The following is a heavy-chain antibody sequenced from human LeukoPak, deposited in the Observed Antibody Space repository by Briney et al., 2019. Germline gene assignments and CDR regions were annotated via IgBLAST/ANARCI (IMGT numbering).Heavy chain of an antibody. CDR1: GGSFSGYY. CDR3: ARSERVGYCSGGSCYSPYFDY. Sequence: PSETLSLTCAVYGGSFSGYYWSWIRQPPGKGLEWIGEINHSGSTNYNPSLKSRVTISVDTSKNQFSLKLSSVTAADTAVYYCARSERVGYCSGGSCYSPYFDYWGQGTLVTVSS. CDR2: INHSGST. V-gene: IGHV4-34*01. D-gene: IGHD2-15*01. J-gene: IGHJ4*02.